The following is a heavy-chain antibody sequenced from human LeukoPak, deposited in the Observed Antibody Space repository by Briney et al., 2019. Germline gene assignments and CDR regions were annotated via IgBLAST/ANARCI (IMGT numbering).Heavy chain of an antibody. CDR1: GFSISSYY. CDR3: ARGGDRFDY. CDR2: IYYSGST. D-gene: IGHD4-17*01. Sequence: SETLSLTCTVSGFSISSYYWSWIRQPPGKGLEWIGYIYYSGSTNYNPSLKSRVTISVDTSKNQFSLKLSSVTAADTAVYYCARGGDRFDYWGQGTLVTVSS. J-gene: IGHJ4*02. V-gene: IGHV4-59*01.